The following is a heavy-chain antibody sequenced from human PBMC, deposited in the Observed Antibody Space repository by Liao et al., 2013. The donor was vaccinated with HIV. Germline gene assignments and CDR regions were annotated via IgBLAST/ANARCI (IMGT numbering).Heavy chain of an antibody. Sequence: QVQLQQWGAGLLKPSETLSLTCAVYGGSFSGYYWSWIRQPPGKGLEWIGEINHSGSTNYNPSLKSRVTISVDTSKNQFSLKLSSVTAADTAVYYCSRGSGYSYGRRNDYWGQGTLVHRLF. D-gene: IGHD5-18*01. CDR3: SRGSGYSYGRRNDY. CDR2: INHSGST. V-gene: IGHV4-34*01. J-gene: IGHJ4*02. CDR1: GGSFSGYY.